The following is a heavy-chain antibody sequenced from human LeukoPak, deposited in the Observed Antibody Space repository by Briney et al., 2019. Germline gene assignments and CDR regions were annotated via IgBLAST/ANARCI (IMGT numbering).Heavy chain of an antibody. Sequence: PGGSLRLSCAASGFPFSDYAMTWVREAPGKGLEWVSAISGSGVSTYYADSVKGRFTISRDNSKNTLYLQINSLRAEDTAVYYCAKKYSSSWPFDYWGQGTLVTVSS. V-gene: IGHV3-23*01. D-gene: IGHD6-13*01. CDR2: ISGSGVST. CDR1: GFPFSDYA. J-gene: IGHJ4*02. CDR3: AKKYSSSWPFDY.